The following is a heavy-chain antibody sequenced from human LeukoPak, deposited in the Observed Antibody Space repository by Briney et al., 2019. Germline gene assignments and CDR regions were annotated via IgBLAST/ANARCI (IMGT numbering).Heavy chain of an antibody. CDR2: IYHSGST. V-gene: IGHV4-38-2*01. Sequence: PSETLSLXCAVSGYSISSGYYWGWIRQPPGKGLKWIGSIYHSGSTYYNPSLKSRVTISVDTSKNQFSLKLSSVTAADTAVYYCATHDCGGSCYFAFDIWGQGTMVTVSS. D-gene: IGHD2-15*01. CDR1: GYSISSGYY. CDR3: ATHDCGGSCYFAFDI. J-gene: IGHJ3*02.